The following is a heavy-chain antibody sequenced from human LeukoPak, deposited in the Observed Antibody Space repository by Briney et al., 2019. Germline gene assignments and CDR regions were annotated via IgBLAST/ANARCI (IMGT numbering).Heavy chain of an antibody. CDR1: GGSISSYY. CDR2: IYTSGST. J-gene: IGHJ6*02. D-gene: IGHD6-19*01. V-gene: IGHV4-4*08. CDR3: ARDMGSGWYPPYYYYGMDV. Sequence: SSETLSLTCTVSGGSISSYYWSWIRQPPGKGLEWIGYIYTSGSTNYNPSLKSRVTMSVDTSKNQFSLKLSSVTAADTAVYYCARDMGSGWYPPYYYYGMDVWGQGTTVTVSS.